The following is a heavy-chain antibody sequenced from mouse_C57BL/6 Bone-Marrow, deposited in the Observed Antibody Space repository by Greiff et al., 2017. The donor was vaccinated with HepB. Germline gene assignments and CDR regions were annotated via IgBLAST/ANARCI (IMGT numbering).Heavy chain of an antibody. CDR2: ISSGSSTI. J-gene: IGHJ3*01. CDR3: ARRPNSYGSSPFAY. V-gene: IGHV5-17*01. D-gene: IGHD1-1*01. CDR1: GFTFSDYG. Sequence: EVMLVESGGGLVKPGGSLKLSCAASGFTFSDYGMHWVRQAPEKGLEWVAYISSGSSTIYYADTVKGRFTISRDNAKNTLFLQMTSLRSEDTAMYYCARRPNSYGSSPFAYWGQGTLVTVSA.